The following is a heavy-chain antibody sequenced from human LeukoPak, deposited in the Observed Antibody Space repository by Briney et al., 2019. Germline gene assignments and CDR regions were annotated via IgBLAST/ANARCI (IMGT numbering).Heavy chain of an antibody. CDR2: ISYDGSNK. V-gene: IGHV3-30-3*01. J-gene: IGHJ6*02. CDR1: GFTFSSYA. D-gene: IGHD3-3*01. CDR3: AREEYYDFWSGYKALNYYGMDV. Sequence: GGSLRLSCAASGFTFSSYAMHWVRQAPGKGLEWVADISYDGSNKYYTDSVKGRFTIYRDNSKNTLYLQMNSLRAEDTAVYYCAREEYYDFWSGYKALNYYGMDVWGQGTTVTVSS.